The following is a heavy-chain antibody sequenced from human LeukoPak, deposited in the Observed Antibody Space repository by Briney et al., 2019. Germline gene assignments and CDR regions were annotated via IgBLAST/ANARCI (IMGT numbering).Heavy chain of an antibody. J-gene: IGHJ4*02. CDR3: AREDYYDSSGYPPFDY. D-gene: IGHD3-22*01. CDR2: ISYDGNNK. V-gene: IGHV3-30-3*01. CDR1: EFIFNAYA. Sequence: GGSLRLSCAASEFIFNAYAMHWVRQAPGKGLEWVAVISYDGNNKYYADSVKGRFTISRDNSKNTLYLQMNSMRAEDTAVYYCAREDYYDSSGYPPFDYWGQGTLVTVSS.